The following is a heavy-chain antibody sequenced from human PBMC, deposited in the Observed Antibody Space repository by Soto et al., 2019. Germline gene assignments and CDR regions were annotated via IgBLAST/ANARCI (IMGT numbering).Heavy chain of an antibody. Sequence: PSETLSLTCTVSGGSISSSSYYWGWIRQPPGKGLEWIGSIYYSGSTYYNPSLKSRVTISVDTSKNQFSLKLSSVTAADTAVYYCARHKWELRYFDYWGQGTLVTVS. CDR2: IYYSGST. CDR3: ARHKWELRYFDY. V-gene: IGHV4-39*01. D-gene: IGHD1-26*01. CDR1: GGSISSSSYY. J-gene: IGHJ4*02.